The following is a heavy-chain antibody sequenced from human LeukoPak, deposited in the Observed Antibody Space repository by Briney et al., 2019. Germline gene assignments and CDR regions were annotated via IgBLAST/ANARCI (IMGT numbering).Heavy chain of an antibody. D-gene: IGHD3-10*01. CDR1: GFTFGSYA. Sequence: GGSLRLSCATSGFTFGSYAMTWVRQAPGKGLEWVSGITGIGGSTYYADSVKGRFTISRDNSKNTLYLQMNSLRAEDTATYYCAKDAVRGSGRINWFDPWGQGTLVTVSS. CDR3: AKDAVRGSGRINWFDP. J-gene: IGHJ5*02. V-gene: IGHV3-23*01. CDR2: ITGIGGST.